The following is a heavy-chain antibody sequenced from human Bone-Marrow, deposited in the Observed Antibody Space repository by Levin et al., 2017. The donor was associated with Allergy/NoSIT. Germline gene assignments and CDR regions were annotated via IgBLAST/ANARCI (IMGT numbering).Heavy chain of an antibody. J-gene: IGHJ5*02. V-gene: IGHV3-66*01. CDR3: AGNSPFDP. CDR1: GFTVNNIY. CDR2: IYSGGNT. Sequence: PGESLKISCAASGFTVNNIYISWVRQAPGKGLEWVSVIYSGGNTYYADSVKGRFTISRDTSKNTVYLQMNSLRAEDTAVYYCAGNSPFDPWGQGTLVTVSS. D-gene: IGHD1-7*01.